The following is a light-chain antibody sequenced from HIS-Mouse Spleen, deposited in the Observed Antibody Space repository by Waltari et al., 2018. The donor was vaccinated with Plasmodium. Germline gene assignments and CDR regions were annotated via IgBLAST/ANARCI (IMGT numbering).Light chain of an antibody. Sequence: QSALTQPASVSGSPGQSITIPCTGTSSDVGGYNYVSWYQPHPGKAPKRMIYEVSNRPSGVSNGVSGSRSGNTASLTISGLQAEDEADYYCSSYTSSSTLYVFGTGTKVTVL. CDR2: EVS. CDR1: SSDVGGYNY. CDR3: SSYTSSSTLYV. J-gene: IGLJ1*01. V-gene: IGLV2-14*01.